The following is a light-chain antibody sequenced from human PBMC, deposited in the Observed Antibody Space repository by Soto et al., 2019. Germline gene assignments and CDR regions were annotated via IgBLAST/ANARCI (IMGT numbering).Light chain of an antibody. CDR1: QSVSTR. J-gene: IGKJ1*01. CDR2: DAS. Sequence: IQMTQSPSSLSASVGDRVTIICRASQSVSTRLAWYQQKPGKAPKVLIYDASSWAGGVPSRFTGSGSGTEFTLTSNSLQPDDFATYYCQQYSVYWTFGQGTKVDIK. CDR3: QQYSVYWT. V-gene: IGKV1-5*02.